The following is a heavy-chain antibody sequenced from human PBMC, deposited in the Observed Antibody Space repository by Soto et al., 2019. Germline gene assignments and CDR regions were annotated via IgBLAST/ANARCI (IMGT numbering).Heavy chain of an antibody. V-gene: IGHV3-11*01. CDR2: ISSSGSTI. CDR1: GFTFSDYY. J-gene: IGHJ6*02. CDR3: ARDRYSYGNAYYSYYGMDV. D-gene: IGHD5-18*01. Sequence: GGSLRLSCAASGFTFSDYYMSWIRQAPGKGLEWVSYISSSGSTIYYADSVKGRFTISRDNAKNSLYLQMNSLRAEDTAVYYCARDRYSYGNAYYSYYGMDVWGQGTTVTVSS.